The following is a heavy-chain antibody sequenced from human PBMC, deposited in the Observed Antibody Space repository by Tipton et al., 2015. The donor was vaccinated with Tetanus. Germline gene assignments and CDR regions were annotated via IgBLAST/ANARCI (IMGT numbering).Heavy chain of an antibody. Sequence: SLRLSCAASGFTFSDYYMSWIRQAPGKGLEWVSYISSSGSTIYYADSVKGRFTISRNNAKNSLYLQMNSLRAEDTAVYYCARDPEGYYYDSSFGYWGQGTLVTVSS. V-gene: IGHV3-11*01. CDR2: ISSSGSTI. CDR1: GFTFSDYY. J-gene: IGHJ4*02. CDR3: ARDPEGYYYDSSFGY. D-gene: IGHD3-22*01.